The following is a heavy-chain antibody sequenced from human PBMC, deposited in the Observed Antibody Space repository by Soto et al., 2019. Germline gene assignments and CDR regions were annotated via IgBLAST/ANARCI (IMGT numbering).Heavy chain of an antibody. Sequence: QVQLVQSGAEVQNPGSSVKVSCKASGGTFSSNTINWVRQAPGQGLEWMGRIIPILGITNYAQKFHDRVTITADKSTSTAYMELSSLGSDDTAVYYCARGYCSGGSCYSEYFQHWGQGTLVTVSS. J-gene: IGHJ1*01. V-gene: IGHV1-69*02. D-gene: IGHD2-15*01. CDR1: GGTFSSNT. CDR3: ARGYCSGGSCYSEYFQH. CDR2: IIPILGIT.